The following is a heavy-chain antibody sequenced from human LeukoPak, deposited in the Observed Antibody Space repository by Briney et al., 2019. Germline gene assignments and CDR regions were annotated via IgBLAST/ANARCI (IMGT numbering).Heavy chain of an antibody. V-gene: IGHV3-11*04. CDR1: GFTFSDYY. CDR2: ISSSGSTI. CDR3: ARADVDTAMVIGPWGPEYFDY. J-gene: IGHJ4*02. D-gene: IGHD5-18*01. Sequence: GGSLRLSCAASGFTFSDYYMSWIRQAPGKGLEWVSYISSSGSTIYYADSVKGRFTISRDNAKNSLYLQMNSLRAEDTAVYYCARADVDTAMVIGPWGPEYFDYWGQGTLVTVSS.